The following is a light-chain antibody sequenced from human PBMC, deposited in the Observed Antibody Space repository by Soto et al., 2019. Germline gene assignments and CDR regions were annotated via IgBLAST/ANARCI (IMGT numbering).Light chain of an antibody. J-gene: IGKJ2*01. V-gene: IGKV3-20*01. Sequence: ETVLTQSPGTVSLSPGERATLSCTTSQSVSSNYLAWYQQKPGQAPRLLIDGVFSRATGIPDRFSGSGSGTDFTLTISGLEPEDSAVYYCQHYDGSPRTFGQGTKLEI. CDR2: GVF. CDR1: QSVSSNY. CDR3: QHYDGSPRT.